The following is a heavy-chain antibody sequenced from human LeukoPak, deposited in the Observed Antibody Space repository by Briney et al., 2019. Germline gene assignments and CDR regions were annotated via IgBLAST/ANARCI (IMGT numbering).Heavy chain of an antibody. V-gene: IGHV4-39*01. CDR1: GGSISSRSYY. D-gene: IGHD6-19*01. Sequence: PSETLSLTCTVSGGSISSRSYYWGWIRQPPGKGLEWIGSIYYSGSTYYNASLKSRVTTSVDTSKNQFSLKLTSVTAADTAVYYCAIQRLDGTDVWGRGITVTVSS. CDR2: IYYSGST. J-gene: IGHJ6*02. CDR3: AIQRLDGTDV.